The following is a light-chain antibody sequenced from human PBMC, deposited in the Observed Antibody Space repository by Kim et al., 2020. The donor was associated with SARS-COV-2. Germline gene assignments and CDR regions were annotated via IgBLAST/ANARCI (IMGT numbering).Light chain of an antibody. CDR1: ESISNY. CDR2: GAS. V-gene: IGKV3-15*01. Sequence: EILMTQSPATLSVSPGERVTLSCRASESISNYLAWYQQKPGQVPRLLIYGASTRATGIPARFSGSGTGTEFTLTISSLQSEDFALYYCQQYNDWPPEDTFGQGTKLEI. J-gene: IGKJ2*01. CDR3: QQYNDWPPEDT.